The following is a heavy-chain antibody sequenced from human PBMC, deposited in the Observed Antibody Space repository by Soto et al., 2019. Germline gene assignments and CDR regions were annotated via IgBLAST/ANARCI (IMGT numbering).Heavy chain of an antibody. J-gene: IGHJ4*02. D-gene: IGHD3-16*01. CDR3: ARDLTNLPGEAL. CDR2: ISSSSSYI. CDR1: GFTFSTYS. V-gene: IGHV3-21*01. Sequence: EVQLVESGGGLVRPGGSLRLSCAASGFTFSTYSMNWVRQAPGKGLEWVSSISSSSSYIYYADSVKGRFTISRDNAKNSLSLQMNSLRAEDTAVYYCARDLTNLPGEALWGQGALVTVSS.